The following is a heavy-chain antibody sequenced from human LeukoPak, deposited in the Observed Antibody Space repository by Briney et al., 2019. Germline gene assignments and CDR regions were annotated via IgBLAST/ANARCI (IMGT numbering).Heavy chain of an antibody. V-gene: IGHV3-64*01. CDR2: ISSNGGSI. CDR1: GFTFSGYA. J-gene: IGHJ6*03. Sequence: GGSLRLSCAASGFTFSGYAMHWVRQAPGKELEYVSAISSNGGSIHYANSVKGRFTISRDNSKNTLYLQMDSLRAEDMAVYYCAKDRCSNGIGCYYYYMEVWGKGTTVTISS. CDR3: AKDRCSNGIGCYYYYMEV. D-gene: IGHD2-8*01.